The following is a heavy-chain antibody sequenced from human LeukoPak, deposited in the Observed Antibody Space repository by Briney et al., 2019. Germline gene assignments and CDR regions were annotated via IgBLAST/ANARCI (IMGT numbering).Heavy chain of an antibody. D-gene: IGHD5-24*01. Sequence: GGSLRLSCAASGFTFSSYWMSWVRQAPGKGLEWVANIKQDGSEKYYVDSVKGRFTISRDNAKNSLYLQMNSLRAEDTAVYYCARVGDSSAGYNYAADFDYWCQRTLVTVSS. J-gene: IGHJ4*02. V-gene: IGHV3-7*01. CDR1: GFTFSSYW. CDR2: IKQDGSEK. CDR3: ARVGDSSAGYNYAADFDY.